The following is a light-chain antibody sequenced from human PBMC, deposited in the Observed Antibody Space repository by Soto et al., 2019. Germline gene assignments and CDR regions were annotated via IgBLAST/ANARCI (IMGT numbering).Light chain of an antibody. J-gene: IGKJ1*01. CDR3: QQYNDNWT. CDR2: KAS. CDR1: QSISSW. V-gene: IGKV1-5*03. Sequence: DIQMTQSPSTLSASVGDRVTITCRASQSISSWLAWYQQKPGKAPKLLIYKASTLQSGVASRFSGSGSGTEFTLAISSLQHDDSATYYCQQYNDNWTFGQGTKVEIK.